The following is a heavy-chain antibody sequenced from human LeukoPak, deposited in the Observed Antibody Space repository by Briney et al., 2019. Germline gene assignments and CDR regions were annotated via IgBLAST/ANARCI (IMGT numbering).Heavy chain of an antibody. CDR1: GFTFSSYG. D-gene: IGHD2-2*01. V-gene: IGHV3-30*02. J-gene: IGHJ4*02. Sequence: QPGGSLRLSCAASGFTFSSYGMHWVRQAPGKGLEWVAFIRYDGSNKYYADSVKGRFTISRDNSKNTLYLQMNSLRAEDTAVYYCAKDQRVVVPAASTLDYWGQGTLVTVSS. CDR3: AKDQRVVVPAASTLDY. CDR2: IRYDGSNK.